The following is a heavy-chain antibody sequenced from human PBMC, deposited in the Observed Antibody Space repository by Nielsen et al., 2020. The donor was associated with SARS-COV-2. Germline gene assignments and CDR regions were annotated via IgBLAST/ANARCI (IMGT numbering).Heavy chain of an antibody. CDR1: GGSISSSSYY. CDR3: ARHDRHYYDSSGHWFDP. Sequence: SETLSLTCTVSGGSISSSSYYWGWIRQPPGKGLEWIGSIYYSGSTYYNPSLKSRVTISVDTSKNQFSLKLSSVTAADTAVYYCARHDRHYYDSSGHWFDPWGQGTLVTVSS. CDR2: IYYSGST. D-gene: IGHD3-22*01. V-gene: IGHV4-39*01. J-gene: IGHJ5*02.